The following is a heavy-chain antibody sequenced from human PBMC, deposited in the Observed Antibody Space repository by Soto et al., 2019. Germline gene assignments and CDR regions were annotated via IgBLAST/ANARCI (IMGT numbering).Heavy chain of an antibody. D-gene: IGHD3-16*01. CDR2: VKSKVDGGSI. J-gene: IGHJ4*02. CDR1: GFTVNRAW. V-gene: IGHV3-15*07. CDR3: SADLPDWGAYAFDY. Sequence: GGSLRLSCTASGFTVNRAWMNWVRQAPGKGLEWVGRVKSKVDGGSIDYAAPVRGRFTISRDDSRSTVDLQMNSLSAEDSAMYYCSADLPDWGAYAFDYWGQGALVTVSS.